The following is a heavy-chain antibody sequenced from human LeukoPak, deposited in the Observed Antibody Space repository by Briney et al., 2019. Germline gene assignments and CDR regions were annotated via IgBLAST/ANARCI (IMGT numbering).Heavy chain of an antibody. J-gene: IGHJ4*02. CDR3: VRDGRPLDY. Sequence: PGGSLRLSSTASGFTFDNYWMTWDRQPPGKGLEWVANIKQDGGERYYVDSVRGRFTISRDNSKNSLYLQMNSLRAEDTAVYYCVRDGRPLDYWGQGTLVIVS. CDR1: GFTFDNYW. D-gene: IGHD3/OR15-3a*01. V-gene: IGHV3-7*01. CDR2: IKQDGGER.